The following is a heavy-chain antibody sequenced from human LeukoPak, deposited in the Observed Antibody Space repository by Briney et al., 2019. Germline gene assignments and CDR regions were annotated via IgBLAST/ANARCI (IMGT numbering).Heavy chain of an antibody. J-gene: IGHJ6*02. CDR3: ARAPTDNNWNYDGNYYGMDV. CDR2: MNPNSGNT. V-gene: IGHV1-8*02. D-gene: IGHD1-7*01. Sequence: GASVKVSCKASGYTFTGYYMHWVRQAPGQGLEWMGWMNPNSGNTGYAQKFQGRVTMTRNTSISTAYMELSSLRSEDTAVYYCARAPTDNNWNYDGNYYGMDVWGQGTTVTVSS. CDR1: GYTFTGYY.